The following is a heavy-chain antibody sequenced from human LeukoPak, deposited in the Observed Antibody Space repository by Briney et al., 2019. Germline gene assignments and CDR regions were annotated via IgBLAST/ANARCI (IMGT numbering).Heavy chain of an antibody. CDR1: GFTFTNYW. D-gene: IGHD2-21*02. V-gene: IGHV3-15*07. J-gene: IGHJ4*02. Sequence: GGSLRLSCAASGFTFTNYWMHWVRQAPGKGLEWVGRIKSKTDGGTTDYAAPVKGRFTISRDDSKNTLYLQMNSLKTEDTAVYYCTTEHHPYCGGDCYGKFDYWGQGTLVTVSS. CDR2: IKSKTDGGTT. CDR3: TTEHHPYCGGDCYGKFDY.